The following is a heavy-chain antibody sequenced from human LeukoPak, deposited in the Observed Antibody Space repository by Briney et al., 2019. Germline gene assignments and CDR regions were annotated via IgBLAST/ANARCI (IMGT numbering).Heavy chain of an antibody. V-gene: IGHV4-4*07. CDR1: GGSISSYY. J-gene: IGHJ5*02. D-gene: IGHD3-3*01. Sequence: SETLSLTCTVSGGSISSYYWSWIRQPAGKGLEWIGRIYTSGSTNYNPSLKSRVTMSVDTSKNQFSLKLSSVTAADTAVYYCARDKSYDFWSAKYGKIWFDPWGQGTLVTVSS. CDR3: ARDKSYDFWSAKYGKIWFDP. CDR2: IYTSGST.